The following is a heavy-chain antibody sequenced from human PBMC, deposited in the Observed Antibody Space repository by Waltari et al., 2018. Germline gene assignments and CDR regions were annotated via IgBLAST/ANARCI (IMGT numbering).Heavy chain of an antibody. CDR1: GFPFSLYI. Sequence: EVQLVESGGGLVKPGGSLRLSCAASGFPFSLYILNWVRPAPGKGLEWVSSISSSSSYIYYADSVKGRFTISRDNAKNSLYLQMNSLRAEDTAVYYCARTHETYDSSGYPDYWGQGTLVTVSS. V-gene: IGHV3-21*01. D-gene: IGHD3-22*01. CDR3: ARTHETYDSSGYPDY. CDR2: ISSSSSYI. J-gene: IGHJ4*02.